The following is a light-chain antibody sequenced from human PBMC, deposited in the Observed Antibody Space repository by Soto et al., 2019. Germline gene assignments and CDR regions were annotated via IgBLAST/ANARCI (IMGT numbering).Light chain of an antibody. CDR2: AAS. Sequence: DIPMTQSPSSVSASVGDRVTITCRASQVISSWLVWYQQKPGKAPKLLVYAASSLRSGVPSRFSGSASGTDFTLTISSLQPEDFATYYCQQAYSFPLTFGGGTKVEIK. CDR1: QVISSW. V-gene: IGKV1-12*01. J-gene: IGKJ4*01. CDR3: QQAYSFPLT.